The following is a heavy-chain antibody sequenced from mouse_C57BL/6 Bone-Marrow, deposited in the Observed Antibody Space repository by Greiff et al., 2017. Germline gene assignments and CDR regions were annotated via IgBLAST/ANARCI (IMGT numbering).Heavy chain of an antibody. CDR1: GFSFNTYA. CDR3: VRQDYGHFDY. V-gene: IGHV10-1*01. Sequence: DVMLVESGGGLVQPKGSLKLSCAASGFSFNTYAMNWVRQAPGKGLEWVARIRSKSNNYATYYADSVKDRFTISRDDSESMLYLQMNNLKTEDTAMYYCVRQDYGHFDYWGQGTTLTVSS. D-gene: IGHD1-1*01. CDR2: IRSKSNNYAT. J-gene: IGHJ2*01.